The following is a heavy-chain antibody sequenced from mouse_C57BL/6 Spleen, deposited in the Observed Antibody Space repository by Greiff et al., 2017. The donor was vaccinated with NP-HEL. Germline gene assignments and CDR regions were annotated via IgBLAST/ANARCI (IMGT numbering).Heavy chain of an antibody. CDR2: IYPGSGNT. D-gene: IGHD1-1*02. Sequence: VQGVESGAELVRPGASVKLSCKASGYTFTDYYINWVKQRPGQGLEWIARIYPGSGNTYYNEKFKGKATLTAEKSSSTAYMQLSSLTSEDSAVYFCARGNGPLDYWGQGTTLTVSS. CDR1: GYTFTDYY. V-gene: IGHV1-76*01. J-gene: IGHJ2*01. CDR3: ARGNGPLDY.